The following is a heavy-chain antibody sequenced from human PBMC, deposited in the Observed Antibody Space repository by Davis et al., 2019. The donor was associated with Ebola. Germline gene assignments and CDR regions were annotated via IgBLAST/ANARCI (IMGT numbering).Heavy chain of an antibody. CDR2: ISDDSSST. J-gene: IGHJ4*02. V-gene: IGHV3-48*02. CDR3: VSAGWDH. D-gene: IGHD2-15*01. CDR1: GFTFSNYN. Sequence: GEPLKISCAVSGFTFSNYNMNWVRQTPGKGLEWVSHISDDSSSTYYADSVKGRFTISRDNAKNSLYLQLNTLRDEDTAVYFCVSAGWDHWGQGTLVTVSS.